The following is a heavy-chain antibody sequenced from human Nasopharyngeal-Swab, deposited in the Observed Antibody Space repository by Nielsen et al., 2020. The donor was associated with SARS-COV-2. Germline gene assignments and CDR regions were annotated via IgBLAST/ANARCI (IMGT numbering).Heavy chain of an antibody. V-gene: IGHV3-23*01. CDR3: AKDHDSSGSYFDY. CDR1: GFTFSGYA. Sequence: GESLKISCAASGFTFSGYAMSWVRQAPGKGLEWVSVIGGSGGTTSYADSVKGRFTISRDNSKNTVDLQMDSLRAEDTAVYYCAKDHDSSGSYFDYWGQGTLVTVSS. J-gene: IGHJ4*02. CDR2: IGGSGGTT. D-gene: IGHD3-22*01.